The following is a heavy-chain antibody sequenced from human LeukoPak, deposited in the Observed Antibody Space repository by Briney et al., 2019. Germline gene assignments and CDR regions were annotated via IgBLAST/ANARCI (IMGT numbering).Heavy chain of an antibody. Sequence: SETLSLTCSVSGDSINSSPYYWVWIRQPPGKGLEWIGNIYYSGSTYYKSSLRSRVTISVDTSKNQFSLRLSSVTAADTAVYYCARYFEYQRTIDYWGQGTLVTVSS. CDR2: IYYSGST. D-gene: IGHD2-2*01. V-gene: IGHV4-39*01. J-gene: IGHJ4*02. CDR3: ARYFEYQRTIDY. CDR1: GDSINSSPYY.